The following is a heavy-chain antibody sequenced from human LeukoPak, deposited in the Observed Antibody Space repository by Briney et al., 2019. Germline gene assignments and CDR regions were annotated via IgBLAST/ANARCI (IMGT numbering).Heavy chain of an antibody. Sequence: PSETLSLTCTVSGGSISSSSYYWGWMRQPPGKGLEWIGSIYYSGSTYYNPSLKSRVTISVDTSKNQFSLKLSSVTAADTAVYYCASWTFEYSSSSPFDYWGQGTLVTVSS. D-gene: IGHD6-6*01. J-gene: IGHJ4*02. CDR3: ASWTFEYSSSSPFDY. CDR2: IYYSGST. CDR1: GGSISSSSYY. V-gene: IGHV4-39*01.